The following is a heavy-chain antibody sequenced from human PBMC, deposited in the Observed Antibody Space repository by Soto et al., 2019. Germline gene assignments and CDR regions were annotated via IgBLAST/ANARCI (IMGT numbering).Heavy chain of an antibody. CDR1: GFTLGRYG. Sequence: EVQLVESGGGRVKPGGSLRLSVAASGFTLGRYGMNWFRKAPGKGLELVSSISGLSSFIYYADSVKGRFTVSRDNAKNSLFVQMNSLTAEDTAVYYCARDPQQRLADSYYYGMDVWGQGTTVIVSS. CDR3: ARDPQQRLADSYYYGMDV. V-gene: IGHV3-21*02. J-gene: IGHJ6*02. CDR2: ISGLSSFI. D-gene: IGHD6-25*01.